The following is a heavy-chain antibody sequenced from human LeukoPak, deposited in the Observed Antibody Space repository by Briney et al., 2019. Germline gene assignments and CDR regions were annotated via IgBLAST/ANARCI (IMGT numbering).Heavy chain of an antibody. J-gene: IGHJ6*03. CDR1: GFTFSNAW. CDR2: IKSKTDGGTT. V-gene: IGHV3-15*01. Sequence: GGSLRLSCAASGFTFSNAWMNWVRQAPGKGLEWVGRIKSKTDGGTTDFAAPVKGRFTISRDDSKDTLYLQMNSLKTEDTAVYYCTTFFMSSWENYYYYYYMDVWGKGTTVTVSS. D-gene: IGHD6-13*01. CDR3: TTFFMSSWENYYYYYYMDV.